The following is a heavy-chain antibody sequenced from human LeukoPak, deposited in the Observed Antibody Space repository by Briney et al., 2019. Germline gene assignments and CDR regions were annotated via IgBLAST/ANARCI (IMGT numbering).Heavy chain of an antibody. CDR3: ARAGYYDFYNWFDP. D-gene: IGHD3-3*01. V-gene: IGHV1-69*05. Sequence: SVKVSCKASGGTFSSYAISWVRQAPGQGLEWMGGIIPIFGTANYAQKFQGRVTITTDESTSTAYTEPSSLRSEDTAVYYCARAGYYDFYNWFDPWGQGTLVTVSS. J-gene: IGHJ5*02. CDR2: IIPIFGTA. CDR1: GGTFSSYA.